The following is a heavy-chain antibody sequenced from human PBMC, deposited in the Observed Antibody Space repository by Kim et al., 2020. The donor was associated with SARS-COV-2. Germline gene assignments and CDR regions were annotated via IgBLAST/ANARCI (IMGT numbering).Heavy chain of an antibody. CDR1: GGSFSGYY. Sequence: SETLSLTCAVYGGSFSGYYWSWIRQPPGKGLEWIGEINHSGSTNYNPSLKSRVTISVDTSKNQFSLKLSSATAADTAVYYCARRPRWELRPFDYWGQGTLVTVSS. CDR2: INHSGST. V-gene: IGHV4-34*01. CDR3: ARRPRWELRPFDY. D-gene: IGHD1-26*01. J-gene: IGHJ4*02.